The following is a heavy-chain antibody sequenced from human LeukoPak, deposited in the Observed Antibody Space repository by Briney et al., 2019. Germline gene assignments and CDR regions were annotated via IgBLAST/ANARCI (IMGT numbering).Heavy chain of an antibody. CDR1: GGTFSSYA. D-gene: IGHD5-18*01. Sequence: SVKVSCKASGGTFSSYAISWVRQAPGQGLEWMGRIIPIFGIANYAQKFQGRVTITADKSTSTAYMELSSLRSEDTAVFYCARAMDTVIVNGGDYWAQGTLVTVSS. CDR2: IIPIFGIA. V-gene: IGHV1-69*04. CDR3: ARAMDTVIVNGGDY. J-gene: IGHJ4*02.